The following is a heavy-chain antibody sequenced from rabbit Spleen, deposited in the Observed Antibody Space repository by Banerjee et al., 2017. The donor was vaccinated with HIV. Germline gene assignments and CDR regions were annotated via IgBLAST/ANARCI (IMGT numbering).Heavy chain of an antibody. V-gene: IGHV1S45*01. CDR2: ISTDNSKT. D-gene: IGHD1-1*01. Sequence: QEQLVDSGGGLVKPGASLTLPCNASGFSFSRGYDMCWVLQAPGKGLEWIACISTDNSKTYYASWSKGRCTVSKNTSPSVTLQMTSLTAADTATYFFAREDGSGPYIDGYFTLWGPGTLVTVS. CDR3: AREDGSGPYIDGYFTL. CDR1: GFSFSRGYD. J-gene: IGHJ4*01.